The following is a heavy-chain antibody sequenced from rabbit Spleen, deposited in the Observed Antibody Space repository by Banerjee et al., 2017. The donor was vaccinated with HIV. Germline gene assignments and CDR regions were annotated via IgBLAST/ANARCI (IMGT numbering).Heavy chain of an antibody. CDR1: GFSFSSNW. J-gene: IGHJ3*01. CDR3: ARGGGNGYDL. V-gene: IGHV1S45*01. D-gene: IGHD1-1*01. CDR2: IDTNDGDT. Sequence: LEESGGGLVKPGGTLTLTCTVSGFSFSSNWICWVRQAPGKGLEWIACIDTNDGDTDYANWPKGRFTISKTSSTTVTLQMTSLTAADTATYFCARGGGNGYDLWGQGTLVTVS.